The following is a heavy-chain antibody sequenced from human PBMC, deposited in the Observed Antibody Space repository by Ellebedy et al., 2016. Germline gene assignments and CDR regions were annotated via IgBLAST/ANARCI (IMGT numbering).Heavy chain of an antibody. D-gene: IGHD4-11*01. Sequence: GESLKISCAASGFTFSSNAMNWLRQAPGKGLEWVSYISSSSTTIFYADSVKGRFTISRDNAKNSLYLQMNSLRAEDTAVYYCARGLNYDADYWGQGTLVTVSS. CDR3: ARGLNYDADY. V-gene: IGHV3-48*04. J-gene: IGHJ4*02. CDR2: ISSSSTTI. CDR1: GFTFSSNA.